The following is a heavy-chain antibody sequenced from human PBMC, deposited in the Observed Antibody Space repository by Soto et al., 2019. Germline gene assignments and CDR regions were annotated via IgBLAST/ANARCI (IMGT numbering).Heavy chain of an antibody. Sequence: PSETLSLTCPVSGCSISNKYWSWIRQPAGKGLDWIGRMSSSGVTNYSPSLKSRVTMSVDISKNQFSRKLSXGNATDAAVYYCARAVDSSGLYGHDASEIRGKGTLVT. J-gene: IGHJ3*02. D-gene: IGHD3-22*01. V-gene: IGHV4-4*07. CDR2: MSSSGVT. CDR1: GCSISNKY. CDR3: ARAVDSSGLYGHDASEI.